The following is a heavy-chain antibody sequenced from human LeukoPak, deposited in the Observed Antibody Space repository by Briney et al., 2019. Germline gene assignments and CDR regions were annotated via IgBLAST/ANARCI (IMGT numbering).Heavy chain of an antibody. CDR2: FSGTGPTT. CDR3: QSGSHDY. Sequence: GGSLRLSCAASGFTFSSNAMNWVRQAPGKGLEWVSAFSGTGPTTYYADSVKGRFTISRDNSKNTLYLQMNSLRAEDTAVYYCQSGSHDYWGQGTLVTVSS. D-gene: IGHD1-26*01. CDR1: GFTFSSNA. V-gene: IGHV3-23*01. J-gene: IGHJ4*02.